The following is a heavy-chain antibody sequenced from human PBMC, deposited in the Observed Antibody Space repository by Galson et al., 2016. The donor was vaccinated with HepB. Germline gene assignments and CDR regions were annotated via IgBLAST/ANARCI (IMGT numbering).Heavy chain of an antibody. CDR3: ARDGNPISVVTSYYYYGMNV. J-gene: IGHJ6*02. CDR2: IWYDEITK. D-gene: IGHD3-22*01. Sequence: SLRLSCAASGFAFSRYEFNWVRQAPGKGLEWVAVIWYDEITKYYADSVKGRFTIARDNSKTSLYLQMNSLRAEDTAVYFCARDGNPISVVTSYYYYGMNVWGQGTTVTVSS. CDR1: GFAFSRYE. V-gene: IGHV3-33*08.